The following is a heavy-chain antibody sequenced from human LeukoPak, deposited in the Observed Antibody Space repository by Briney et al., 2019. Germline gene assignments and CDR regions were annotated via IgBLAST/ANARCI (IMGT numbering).Heavy chain of an antibody. J-gene: IGHJ4*02. V-gene: IGHV3-30*03. CDR1: GFTFSSYG. Sequence: GGSLRLSCAASGFTFSSYGMHWVRQAPGKGLEWVAVISYDGSNKYYADSVKGRFTISRDNAKNSLYLQMNSLRAEDTAVYYCARYCSSTSCYGYWGQGTLVTVSS. D-gene: IGHD2-2*01. CDR2: ISYDGSNK. CDR3: ARYCSSTSCYGY.